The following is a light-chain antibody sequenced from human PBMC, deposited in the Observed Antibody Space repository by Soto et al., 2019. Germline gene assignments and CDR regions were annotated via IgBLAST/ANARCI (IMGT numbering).Light chain of an antibody. V-gene: IGLV2-14*01. CDR2: EVS. J-gene: IGLJ1*01. CDR1: SSDVGGYNY. CDR3: NSYTNNNTFV. Sequence: QSALTQPASVSGSPGQSITISCTGTSSDVGGYNYVSWFQQHPGKAPKLMIYEVSNRPSGVSNRFSGSRSGNTASLTISGLQSEEEAEYYCNSYTNNNTFVFGTGTKLTVL.